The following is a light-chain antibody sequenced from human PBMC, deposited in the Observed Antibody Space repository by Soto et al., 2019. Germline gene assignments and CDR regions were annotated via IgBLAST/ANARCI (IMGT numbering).Light chain of an antibody. CDR3: QHRSDWPPIFS. Sequence: EIVLTQSPATLSLSPGDTATLSCRASQSVISYLAWYQQRPGRAPRLLIYDASSRAPDIPDRFSGSGYGTDFTLTISGLEPEDFAVYYCQHRSDWPPIFSFGPGTKVDIK. CDR2: DAS. CDR1: QSVISY. J-gene: IGKJ3*01. V-gene: IGKV3-11*01.